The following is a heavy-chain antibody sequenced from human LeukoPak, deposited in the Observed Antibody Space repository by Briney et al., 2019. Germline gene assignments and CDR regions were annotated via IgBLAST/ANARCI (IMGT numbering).Heavy chain of an antibody. D-gene: IGHD3-10*01. CDR3: ARGLYNAVPFDY. J-gene: IGHJ4*02. V-gene: IGHV3-11*01. CDR1: GFTFTDYY. CDR2: ISSSGSII. Sequence: PGGSLRLSCAASGFTFTDYYMSWIRQAPGKGLEWVSYISSSGSIIYYADSVEGRFSISRDNAKNSVYLQMNSLRAEDTAVYYCARGLYNAVPFDYWGQGTLVTVSS.